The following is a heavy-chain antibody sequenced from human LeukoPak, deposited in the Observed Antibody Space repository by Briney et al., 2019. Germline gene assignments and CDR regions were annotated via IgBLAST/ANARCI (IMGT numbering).Heavy chain of an antibody. CDR2: IDRRGDT. CDR3: ARGPTISGTGYFDY. CDR1: GESFNRYY. D-gene: IGHD1-7*01. J-gene: IGHJ4*03. V-gene: IGHV4-34*01. Sequence: PSETLSLTCAVYGESFNRYYWSWIRQSPGKGLEWIAEIDRRGDTNYNPSVKGRVIISIDTSKNQFSLKVKSVTATDTAVYYCARGPTISGTGYFDYWGQGTLVTVSS.